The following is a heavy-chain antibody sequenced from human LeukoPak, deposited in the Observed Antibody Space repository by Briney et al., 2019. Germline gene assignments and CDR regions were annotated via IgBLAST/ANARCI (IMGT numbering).Heavy chain of an antibody. CDR3: ARGVEPLAANTLAY. CDR1: GFTVITND. J-gene: IGHJ4*02. CDR2: LYSDGNT. Sequence: GGSLRLSFAASGFTVITNDMTWVRQAPGKGLEWVSVLYSDGNTKYADSVQGRFTISRDNSKNTLYLEMNSLSPDDAAVYYCARGVEPLAANTLAYWGQGTLVTVSS. V-gene: IGHV3-53*01. D-gene: IGHD1-14*01.